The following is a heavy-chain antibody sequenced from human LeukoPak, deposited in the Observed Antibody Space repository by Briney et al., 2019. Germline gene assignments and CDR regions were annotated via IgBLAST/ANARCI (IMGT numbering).Heavy chain of an antibody. D-gene: IGHD5-12*01. Sequence: GGALTLASAAYGFTLSGSWMDLVRQSPGKGLGSVSLNSLEGSYTTHADPVKGRFTIPRDNDKNTLSLQMDSLRAECTALYYCKREWLVGDDAFDIWSQGTLVTVSS. CDR1: GFTLSGSW. J-gene: IGHJ3*02. CDR2: NSLEGSYT. CDR3: KREWLVGDDAFDI. V-gene: IGHV3-74*03.